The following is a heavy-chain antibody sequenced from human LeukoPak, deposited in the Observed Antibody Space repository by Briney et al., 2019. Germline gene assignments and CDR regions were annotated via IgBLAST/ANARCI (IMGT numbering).Heavy chain of an antibody. D-gene: IGHD3-3*01. CDR2: IYYSGST. Sequence: SETLSLTCTVSGGSISSYYWSWIRQPAGKGLEWIGYIYYSGSTYYNPSLKSRVTISVDTSKNQFSLKLSSVTAADTAVYYCAREQIVKDFWSGYYFGYWGQGTLVTVSS. CDR1: GGSISSYY. CDR3: AREQIVKDFWSGYYFGY. V-gene: IGHV4-59*06. J-gene: IGHJ4*02.